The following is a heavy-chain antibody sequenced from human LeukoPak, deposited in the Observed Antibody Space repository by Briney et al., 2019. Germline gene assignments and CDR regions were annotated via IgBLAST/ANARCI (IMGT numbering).Heavy chain of an antibody. CDR3: ARDRYCSGGSCYSDY. J-gene: IGHJ4*02. Sequence: PGGSLRLSCAASGFTFSSYGMHWVRQAPGKGLEWVAVISYDGSNKYYADSVKGRFTISRDNSKNTLYLQMNSLRAEDTAVYYCARDRYCSGGSCYSDYWGQGTLVTVSS. CDR1: GFTFSSYG. CDR2: ISYDGSNK. V-gene: IGHV3-30*03. D-gene: IGHD2-15*01.